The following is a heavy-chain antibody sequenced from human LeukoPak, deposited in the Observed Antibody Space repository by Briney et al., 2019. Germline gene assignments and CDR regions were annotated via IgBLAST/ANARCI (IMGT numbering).Heavy chain of an antibody. CDR3: ARDQQWLGIN. J-gene: IGHJ4*02. V-gene: IGHV1-69*05. CDR1: GGTFSSYA. CDR2: IIPIFGTA. Sequence: GASVKVSCKASGGTFSSYAISWVRQAPGQGLEWMGGIIPIFGTANYAQKFQGRVTITTDESTSTAYMELSSLRSEDTAVYYCARDQQWLGINWGQGTLVTVSS. D-gene: IGHD6-19*01.